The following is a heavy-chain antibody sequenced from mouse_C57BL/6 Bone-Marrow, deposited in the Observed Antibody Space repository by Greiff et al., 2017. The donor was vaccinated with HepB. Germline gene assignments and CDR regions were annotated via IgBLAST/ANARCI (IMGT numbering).Heavy chain of an antibody. V-gene: IGHV14-4*01. CDR3: TTGAFYYYGSSYDWYFDV. Sequence: EVQLQQSGAELVRPGASVKLSCTASGFNIKDDYMHWVKQSPEQGLEWIGWIDPENGDTEYASKFQGKATITADTSSNTAYLQLSSLTSEDTAVYYCTTGAFYYYGSSYDWYFDVWGTGTTVTVSS. J-gene: IGHJ1*03. CDR2: IDPENGDT. D-gene: IGHD1-1*01. CDR1: GFNIKDDY.